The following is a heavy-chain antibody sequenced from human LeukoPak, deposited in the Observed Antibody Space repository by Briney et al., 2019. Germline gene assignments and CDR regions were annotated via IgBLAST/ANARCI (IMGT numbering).Heavy chain of an antibody. CDR3: ANDIALQAYYKDV. Sequence: PGGSLRLSCAASGFTFDDYAMYWVRQAPGKGLEWVSGISWNSGTIDYADSVKGRFTISRDNARNSLYLQMNSLRPEDTALYYCANDIALQAYYKDVWGKGTPVTVSS. CDR1: GFTFDDYA. CDR2: ISWNSGTI. D-gene: IGHD4-11*01. J-gene: IGHJ6*03. V-gene: IGHV3-9*01.